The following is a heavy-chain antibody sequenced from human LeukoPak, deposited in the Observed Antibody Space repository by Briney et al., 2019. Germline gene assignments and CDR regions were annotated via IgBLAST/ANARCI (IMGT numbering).Heavy chain of an antibody. Sequence: ASVKVSCKASGYTFTGYYMHWVRQAPGQGLEWMGWINPNSGGTSYAQKFQGRVTMTRDTSISTAYMELSRLRSDDTAVYYCARGITGTTVFDYWGQGALVTVSS. CDR2: INPNSGGT. CDR1: GYTFTGYY. J-gene: IGHJ4*02. D-gene: IGHD1-20*01. CDR3: ARGITGTTVFDY. V-gene: IGHV1-2*02.